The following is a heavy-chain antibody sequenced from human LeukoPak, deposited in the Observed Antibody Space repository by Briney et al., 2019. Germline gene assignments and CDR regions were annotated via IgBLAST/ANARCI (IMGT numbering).Heavy chain of an antibody. D-gene: IGHD1-1*01. CDR3: AKDVTTGTLALDY. CDR1: GFTFSTYS. V-gene: IGHV3-21*01. CDR2: INSGSTHF. Sequence: GGSLRLSCAASGFTFSTYSMNWVRQAPGKGLEWVSSINSGSTHFYYADSVRGRFTISRDNSKNTLYLQMNSLRAEDTAVYYCAKDVTTGTLALDYWGQGTLVTVSS. J-gene: IGHJ4*02.